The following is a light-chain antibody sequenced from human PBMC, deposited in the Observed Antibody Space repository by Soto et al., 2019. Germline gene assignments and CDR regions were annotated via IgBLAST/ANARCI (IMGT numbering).Light chain of an antibody. V-gene: IGLV1-40*01. J-gene: IGLJ2*01. Sequence: QSVLTQPPSVSGAPGQRVTISCTGSSSNIGAGFDVHWYQQLPGTAPKLLIYNNINRPSGVPDRFSGSKSGTSASLAITGLQAEDEADYYCQSYDSNLNVESGGGTKLTVL. CDR2: NNI. CDR3: QSYDSNLNVE. CDR1: SSNIGAGFD.